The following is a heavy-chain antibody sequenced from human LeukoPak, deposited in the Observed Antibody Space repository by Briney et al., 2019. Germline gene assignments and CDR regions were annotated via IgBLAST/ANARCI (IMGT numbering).Heavy chain of an antibody. CDR1: GYTFTSYG. J-gene: IGHJ5*02. CDR3: ARFRGGKPRRNYVFDP. D-gene: IGHD1-7*01. V-gene: IGHV1-18*01. CDR2: ISAYNGNT. Sequence: ASVKVSCKASGYTFTSYGISWVRQAPGQGLEWMGWISAYNGNTNYAQKFQGRVTMTRNTSISTAYMELSSLRSEDTAVYYCARFRGGKPRRNYVFDPWGQGTLVTVSS.